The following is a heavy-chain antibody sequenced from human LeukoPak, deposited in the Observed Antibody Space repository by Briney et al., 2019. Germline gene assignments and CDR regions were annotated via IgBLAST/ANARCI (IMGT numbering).Heavy chain of an antibody. V-gene: IGHV1-18*01. D-gene: IGHD2-2*01. CDR1: GYTFTSYG. CDR2: ISAYNGNT. CDR3: ARGPCSSTSCHVSYYYYMDV. Sequence: ASVKVSCKASGYTFTSYGISWVRQAPGQGLEWMGWISAYNGNTNYAQKLQGRVTMTTDTSTSTAYMELRSLRSDDTAVYYCARGPCSSTSCHVSYYYYMDVWGKGTTVTASS. J-gene: IGHJ6*03.